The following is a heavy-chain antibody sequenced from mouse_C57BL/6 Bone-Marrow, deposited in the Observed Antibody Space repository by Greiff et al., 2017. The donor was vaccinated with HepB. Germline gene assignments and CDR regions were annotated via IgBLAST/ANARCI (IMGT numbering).Heavy chain of an antibody. J-gene: IGHJ3*01. CDR2: IWSGGSI. CDR3: ARPYYGSSSWFAY. V-gene: IGHV2-2*01. D-gene: IGHD1-1*01. CDR1: GFSLTSYG. Sequence: QVQLKESGPGLVQPSQSLSITCTVSGFSLTSYGVHWVRQSPGKGLEWLGVIWSGGSIDYNAAFISRLSISKDNSKSQVFFKMNSLQADDTAIYYCARPYYGSSSWFAYWGQGTLVTVSA.